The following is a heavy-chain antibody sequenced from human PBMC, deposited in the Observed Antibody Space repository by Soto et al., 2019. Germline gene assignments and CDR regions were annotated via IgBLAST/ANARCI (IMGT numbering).Heavy chain of an antibody. CDR3: ARILPEYCSSTSCYVFDY. V-gene: IGHV2-26*01. Sequence: SGPTLVNPTETLTLTCTVSGFSLSNARMGVSWIRQPPGKALEWLAHIFSNDEKSYSTSLKSRLTISKDTSKSQVVLTMTNMDPVDTATYYCARILPEYCSSTSCYVFDYWGQGTLVTVSS. CDR2: IFSNDEK. CDR1: GFSLSNARMG. J-gene: IGHJ4*02. D-gene: IGHD2-2*01.